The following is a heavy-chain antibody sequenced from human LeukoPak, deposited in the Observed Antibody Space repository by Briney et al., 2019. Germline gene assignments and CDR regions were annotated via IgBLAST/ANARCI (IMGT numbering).Heavy chain of an antibody. Sequence: SETLSLTCTVSGGSISSTTSYWGWIRQPPGKGLEWIGTIYYSGTTYYNPSLKSRVTISLDTSRNQSSLNLSSVTAADTALYFCARHRYGARAADIAFWGQGTLVTVSS. D-gene: IGHD4-17*01. J-gene: IGHJ4*02. CDR1: GGSISSTTSY. V-gene: IGHV4-39*01. CDR2: IYYSGTT. CDR3: ARHRYGARAADIAF.